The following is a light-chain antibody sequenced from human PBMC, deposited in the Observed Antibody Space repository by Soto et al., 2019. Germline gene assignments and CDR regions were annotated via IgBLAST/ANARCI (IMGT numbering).Light chain of an antibody. V-gene: IGKV1-5*03. Sequence: DIKMTQSPSTLSASEGDRVTIPCRASQSISSWLAWYQQKPGTAPKLLIYKASSLQSGVPSRFSGSGSGTEFTLTISSLQPDDFATYYCQQYVTACRSFGQGTKVDIK. CDR2: KAS. CDR1: QSISSW. CDR3: QQYVTACRS. J-gene: IGKJ1*01.